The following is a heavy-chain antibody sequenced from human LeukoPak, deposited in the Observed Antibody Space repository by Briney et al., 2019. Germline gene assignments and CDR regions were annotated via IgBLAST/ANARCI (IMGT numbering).Heavy chain of an antibody. J-gene: IGHJ3*02. CDR2: INSDGSST. CDR3: ARDISDYYDSSGGEAFDI. D-gene: IGHD3-22*01. CDR1: GFTFSSYW. Sequence: GGSLRLSCAASGFTFSSYWMHWVRQAPGKGLVWVSRINSDGSSTSYADSVKGRFTISRDNAKNSLYLQMNSLRAEDTAVYYCARDISDYYDSSGGEAFDIWGQGTMVTVSS. V-gene: IGHV3-74*01.